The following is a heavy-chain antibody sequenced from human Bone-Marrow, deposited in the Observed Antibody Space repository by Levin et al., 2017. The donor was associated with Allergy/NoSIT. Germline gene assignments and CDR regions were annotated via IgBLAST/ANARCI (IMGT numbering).Heavy chain of an antibody. V-gene: IGHV3-21*01. CDR3: ARARGAYCSGGSCYPEHFQH. Sequence: GGSLRLSCAASGFTFSSYSMNWVRQAPGKGLEWVSSISSSSSYIYYADSVKGRFTISRDNAKNSLYLQMNSLRAEDTAVYYCARARGAYCSGGSCYPEHFQHWGQGTLVTVSS. CDR1: GFTFSSYS. J-gene: IGHJ1*01. CDR2: ISSSSSYI. D-gene: IGHD2-15*01.